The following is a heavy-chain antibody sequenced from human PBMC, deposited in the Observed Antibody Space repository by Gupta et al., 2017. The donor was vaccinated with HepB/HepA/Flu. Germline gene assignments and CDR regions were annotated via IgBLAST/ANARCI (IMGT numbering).Heavy chain of an antibody. CDR1: GFTFRSSA. V-gene: IGHV3-23*01. J-gene: IGHJ4*02. Sequence: EVHVLESGGTLVQHGGSLRLACEASGFTFRSSAMTWVRQAPGRGLEWVAGISDSSGGTFYADSVKGRFTVTRDNSKNTLYLQMNSLRADDTAEYYCAKVWGGYYFDYWGQGTLVIVS. D-gene: IGHD3-3*01. CDR3: AKVWGGYYFDY. CDR2: ISDSSGGT.